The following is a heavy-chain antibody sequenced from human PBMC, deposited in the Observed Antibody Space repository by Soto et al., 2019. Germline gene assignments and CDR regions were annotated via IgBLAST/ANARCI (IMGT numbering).Heavy chain of an antibody. Sequence: EVQLVESGGGLVQPGESLRLSCAASGFTVSSNYMSWVRQAPGKGLEWVSLIYSGGTTDYADSVKGRFTISRDNSKNTLYFQMNSLRAEERAVYYCAARNIVAPYWGQGTLVTGSS. J-gene: IGHJ4*02. D-gene: IGHD5-12*01. CDR3: AARNIVAPY. CDR1: GFTVSSNY. V-gene: IGHV3-66*01. CDR2: IYSGGTT.